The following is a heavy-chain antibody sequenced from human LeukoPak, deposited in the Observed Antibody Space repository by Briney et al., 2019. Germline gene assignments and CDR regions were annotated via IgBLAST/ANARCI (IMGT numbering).Heavy chain of an antibody. J-gene: IGHJ4*02. CDR2: IHRSGST. D-gene: IGHD3-16*02. Sequence: SETLSLTCTVSLDSTTSNFWSWVRQPPGTGLEWIGEIHRSGSTNYNPSLQRRVTISIDRPKNQIALELSSVTAADTAVYYCAREIIGGFNPGAYWGQGTLVTVSS. CDR3: AREIIGGFNPGAY. CDR1: LDSTTSNF. V-gene: IGHV4-4*02.